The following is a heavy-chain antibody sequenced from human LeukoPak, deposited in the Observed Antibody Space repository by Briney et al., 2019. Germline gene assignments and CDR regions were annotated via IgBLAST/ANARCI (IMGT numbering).Heavy chain of an antibody. CDR3: AREYSSSSGRSFDY. CDR2: ISSGSNTI. CDR1: RFTFSTYS. V-gene: IGHV3-48*01. J-gene: IGHJ4*02. D-gene: IGHD6-6*01. Sequence: PGGSLRLSCAASRFTFSTYSMNWVRQAPGKGLEWVSYISSGSNTIYYADSVKGRFTISRDNAKNSLYLQMNSLRAEDTAVYYCAREYSSSSGRSFDYWAREPWSPSPQ.